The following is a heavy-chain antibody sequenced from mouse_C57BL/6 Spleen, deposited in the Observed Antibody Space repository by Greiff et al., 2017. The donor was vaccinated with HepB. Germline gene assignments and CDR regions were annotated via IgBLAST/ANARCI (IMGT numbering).Heavy chain of an antibody. CDR1: GYTFTDYE. Sequence: QVQLQQSGAELVRPGASVTLSCKASGYTFTDYEMHWVKQTPVHGLEWIRAIDPETGGTAYNQKFKGKAILTADKSSSTAYMELRSLTSEDSAVYYCTSNYYGSRGGYYFDYWGQGTTLTVSS. CDR2: IDPETGGT. V-gene: IGHV1-15*01. D-gene: IGHD1-1*01. J-gene: IGHJ2*01. CDR3: TSNYYGSRGGYYFDY.